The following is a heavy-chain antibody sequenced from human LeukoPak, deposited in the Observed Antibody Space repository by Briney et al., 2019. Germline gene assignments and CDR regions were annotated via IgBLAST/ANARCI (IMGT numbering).Heavy chain of an antibody. D-gene: IGHD6-19*01. CDR1: GFNFRDSG. V-gene: IGHV3-33*01. Sequence: GGSLRLSCAASGFNFRDSGMHWVRQAPGKGPEWVAVMWNDGITGKYADSVRGRFSVSRDNSKNTVYLQMDSLGADDTSVYYCARDGSGWSSDYWGQGTLVTVSS. CDR3: ARDGSGWSSDY. J-gene: IGHJ4*02. CDR2: MWNDGITG.